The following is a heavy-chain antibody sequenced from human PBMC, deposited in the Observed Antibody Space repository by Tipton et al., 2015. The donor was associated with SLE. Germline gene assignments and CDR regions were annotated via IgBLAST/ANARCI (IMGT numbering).Heavy chain of an antibody. CDR1: GGSISSPSSY. Sequence: LRLSCTVSGGSISSPSSYWGWIRQPPGKGLEWIGSIFYTGSTYYNPSLKSRVTISVDTSKNQFSLKLTSVTAADTAVYYCEADSYDGMDVWGQGTTVTVSS. CDR3: EADSYDGMDV. D-gene: IGHD3-16*01. J-gene: IGHJ6*02. CDR2: IFYTGST. V-gene: IGHV4-39*07.